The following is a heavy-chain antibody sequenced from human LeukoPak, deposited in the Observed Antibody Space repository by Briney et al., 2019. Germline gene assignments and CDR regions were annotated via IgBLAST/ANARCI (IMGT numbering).Heavy chain of an antibody. D-gene: IGHD3-10*01. J-gene: IGHJ5*02. CDR1: GGSISSSNW. V-gene: IGHV4-4*02. CDR2: IYHSGST. Sequence: SGTLSLTCAVSGGSISSSNWWSWVRQPPGKGLEWIGEIYHSGSTNYNPSLKSRATISVDKSKNQFSLKLSSVTAADTAVYYCARTADSITMVRGSWFDPWGQGTLVTVSS. CDR3: ARTADSITMVRGSWFDP.